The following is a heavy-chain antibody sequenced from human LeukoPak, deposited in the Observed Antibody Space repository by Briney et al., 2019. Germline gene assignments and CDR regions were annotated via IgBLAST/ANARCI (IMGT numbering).Heavy chain of an antibody. J-gene: IGHJ5*02. CDR2: IYHSGST. CDR3: ARGWYNWFDP. V-gene: IGHV4-30-2*01. CDR1: GGSISSGGYY. D-gene: IGHD6-13*01. Sequence: SETLSLTCTVSGGSISSGGYYWSWIRQPPGKGLEWIGYIYHSGSTYYNPSLKSRVTISVDRSKNQFSLKLSSVTAADTAVYYCARGWYNWFDPWGQGTLVTVSS.